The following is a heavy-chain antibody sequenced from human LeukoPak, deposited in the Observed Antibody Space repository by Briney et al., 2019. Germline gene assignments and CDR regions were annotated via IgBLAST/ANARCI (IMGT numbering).Heavy chain of an antibody. J-gene: IGHJ4*02. CDR3: ARDSYYYGSGSSHCLDY. CDR2: ISSDGSSI. Sequence: PGGSLRLSCAASGSTFSSYWMHWVRQAPGKGLVWVSRISSDGSSISYADSVKGRFTISRDNAKNTLYLQMNSLRAEDTAVYYCARDSYYYGSGSSHCLDYWGQGTLVTVSS. V-gene: IGHV3-74*01. CDR1: GSTFSSYW. D-gene: IGHD3-10*01.